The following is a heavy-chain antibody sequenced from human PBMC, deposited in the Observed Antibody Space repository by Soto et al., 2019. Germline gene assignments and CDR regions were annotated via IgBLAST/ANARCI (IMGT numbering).Heavy chain of an antibody. J-gene: IGHJ5*02. D-gene: IGHD2-15*01. CDR1: GYTFTTHG. CDR3: ARDLGYCRSGTCYREWFDP. CDR2: VRGDNGHT. Sequence: QFQLVQSGAEVKQRGASVKVSCKASGYTFTTHGIRWVRQVPGQGLEWMGWVRGDNGHTNYAQSIQGRVTMTTDTSTNTGSMELRSMRSDYTAVYCCARDLGYCRSGTCYREWFDPSGQGTLFTVSS. V-gene: IGHV1-18*01.